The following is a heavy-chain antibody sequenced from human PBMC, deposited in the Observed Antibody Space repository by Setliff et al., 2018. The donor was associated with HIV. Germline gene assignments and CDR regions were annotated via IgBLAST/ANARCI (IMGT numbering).Heavy chain of an antibody. CDR1: GFSISSRYY. J-gene: IGHJ6*03. V-gene: IGHV4-38-2*01. D-gene: IGHD6-13*01. CDR3: ARGRYRSRWYASDHYYIDV. Sequence: SETLSLTCDVSGFSISSRYYWGWIRQPPGKGLEWIGSIYHSESTYYNPSLKSRVTISVDTSKNQFSLKLSSVTAADTALYYCARGRYRSRWYASDHYYIDVWGKGTTVTVSS. CDR2: IYHSEST.